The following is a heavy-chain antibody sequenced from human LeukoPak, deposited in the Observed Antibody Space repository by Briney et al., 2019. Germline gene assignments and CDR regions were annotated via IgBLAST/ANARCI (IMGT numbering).Heavy chain of an antibody. D-gene: IGHD6-6*01. CDR2: INPNSGGT. J-gene: IGHJ5*02. CDR3: ARAPSIAARPIDP. Sequence: ASVKVSCKASGYTFTGYYMHWVRQAPGQGLEWMGWINPNSGGTNYAQKFQGRVTMTRDTSISTAYMELSRLRSDDTAVYYCARAPSIAARPIDPWGQGTLVTVSS. V-gene: IGHV1-2*02. CDR1: GYTFTGYY.